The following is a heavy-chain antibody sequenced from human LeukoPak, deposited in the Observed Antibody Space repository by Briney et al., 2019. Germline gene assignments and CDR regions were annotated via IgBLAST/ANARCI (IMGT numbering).Heavy chain of an antibody. J-gene: IGHJ3*02. V-gene: IGHV1-24*01. CDR2: FDPEDGET. CDR1: GYTLTELS. CDR3: ATFYLRGGDAFDI. D-gene: IGHD2/OR15-2a*01. Sequence: ASVKVSCKVSGYTLTELSMHWVRQAPGKGLEWMGGFDPEDGETIYAQKFQGRVTMTEDTSTDTAYMELSSLKSEDTAVYYCATFYLRGGDAFDIWGQGTMVTVSS.